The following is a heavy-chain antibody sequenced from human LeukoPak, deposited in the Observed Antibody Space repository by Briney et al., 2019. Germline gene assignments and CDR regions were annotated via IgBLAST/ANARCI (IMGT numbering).Heavy chain of an antibody. CDR1: GGSFSVYY. J-gene: IGHJ6*03. CDR3: ASLVAAAGTSLYYYYYMDV. CDR2: INHSGST. V-gene: IGHV4-34*01. D-gene: IGHD6-13*01. Sequence: SETLSLTCAVYGGSFSVYYWSWIRQPPGKGLEWIGEINHSGSTNYNPSLKSRVTISVDTSKNQFSLKLSSVTAANTAVDYCASLVAAAGTSLYYYYYMDVWGKGTTVTVSS.